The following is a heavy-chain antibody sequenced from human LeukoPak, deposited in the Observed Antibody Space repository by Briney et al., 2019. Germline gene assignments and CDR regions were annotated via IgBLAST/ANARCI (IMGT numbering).Heavy chain of an antibody. V-gene: IGHV3-11*01. CDR3: ARVGTTSDIVVDNWFDP. D-gene: IGHD2-2*01. CDR2: ISSSGSTI. J-gene: IGHJ5*02. CDR1: GFTFSDYY. Sequence: GGSLRLSCAASGFTFSDYYMSWIRQAPGKGMEWVSYISSSGSTIYYADSVKGRFTISRDNPKNTLYLQMNSLRAEDTAVYYCARVGTTSDIVVDNWFDPWGQGTLVTVSS.